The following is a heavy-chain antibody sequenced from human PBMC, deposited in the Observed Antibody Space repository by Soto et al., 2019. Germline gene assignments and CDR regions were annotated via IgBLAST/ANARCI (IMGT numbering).Heavy chain of an antibody. J-gene: IGHJ4*02. CDR3: TGQPHGSAAIDF. CDR1: GFTFSGTA. V-gene: IGHV3-73*02. CDR2: IRRKAHNYAT. Sequence: EVQLVESGGGLVQPGGSLKLSCAASGFTFSGTALHWVRQASGKGLEWVGRIRRKAHNYATAYGASVKGRFTISRDDSKNTTYLQVNSLKIEDTAVYYCTGQPHGSAAIDFWGQGTLITVSS. D-gene: IGHD3-10*01.